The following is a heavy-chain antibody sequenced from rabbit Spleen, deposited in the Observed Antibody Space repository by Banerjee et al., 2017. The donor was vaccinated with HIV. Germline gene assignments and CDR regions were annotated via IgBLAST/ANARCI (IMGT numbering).Heavy chain of an antibody. CDR1: GFFFSSSDE. Sequence: QEQLVESGGGLVKPEGSLKLSCTASGFFFSSSDEMCWVRQAPGKGLEWIGCIYTGSSKTYYTSWAKGRFTISKSSSTTVTLQMTSLTAADTATYFCARQKNSLGLKLWGPGTLVTVS. CDR3: ARQKNSLGLKL. D-gene: IGHD5-1*01. V-gene: IGHV1S45*01. CDR2: IYTGSSKT. J-gene: IGHJ4*01.